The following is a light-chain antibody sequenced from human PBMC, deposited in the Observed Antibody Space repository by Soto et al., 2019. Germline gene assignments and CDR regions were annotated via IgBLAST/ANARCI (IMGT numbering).Light chain of an antibody. J-gene: IGLJ2*01. CDR2: SSN. CDR1: NSNIGSYT. V-gene: IGLV1-44*01. CDR3: AAWDDSLNGVA. Sequence: QSVLTQPPSASGTPGQRVTISCFGSNSNIGSYTVNWYRQHQGTTPKLLIYSSNQRPSGVPDRFSASKSGTSASLAISGLQSADEADYYCAAWDDSLNGVAFGGGTKLTVL.